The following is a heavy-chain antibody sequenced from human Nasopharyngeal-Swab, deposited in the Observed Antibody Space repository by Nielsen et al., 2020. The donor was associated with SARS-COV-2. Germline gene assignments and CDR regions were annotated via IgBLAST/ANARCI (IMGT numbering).Heavy chain of an antibody. CDR3: ATSGDSDHDSGLDY. CDR2: VYYSGST. J-gene: IGHJ4*02. V-gene: IGHV4-39*01. Sequence: RQAAGKGLGWIGTVYYSGSTYYNPSLKSRVTVSVDTSKNQFSLTLTSMTAADTAVYYCATSGDSDHDSGLDYWGQGTLVTVSS. D-gene: IGHD5-12*01.